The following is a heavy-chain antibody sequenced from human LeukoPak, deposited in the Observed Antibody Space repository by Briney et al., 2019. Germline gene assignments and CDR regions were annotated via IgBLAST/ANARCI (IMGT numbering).Heavy chain of an antibody. J-gene: IGHJ4*02. Sequence: PGGSLRLSCAASGFTFSSYEMNWVRQAPGKGLEWVSYISSSGSTIYYADSVKGRFTISRDNAKNSLYLQMNSLRAEDTAVYYCARDFSCSGGSCYRGSDYWGQGILVTVSS. CDR2: ISSSGSTI. D-gene: IGHD2-15*01. V-gene: IGHV3-48*03. CDR3: ARDFSCSGGSCYRGSDY. CDR1: GFTFSSYE.